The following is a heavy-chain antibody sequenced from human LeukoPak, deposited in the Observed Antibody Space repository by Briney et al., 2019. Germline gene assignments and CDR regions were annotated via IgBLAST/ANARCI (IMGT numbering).Heavy chain of an antibody. D-gene: IGHD4-23*01. J-gene: IGHJ2*01. CDR3: ARHGPNDYGGNWDWYFDL. Sequence: GGSLRLSCAASGGTFSSYSMNWVRQAPGKGLEWVSSISSSSSYIYYADSVKGRFTISRDNAKNSLYLQMNSLRAEDTAVYYCARHGPNDYGGNWDWYFDLWGRGTLVTVSS. V-gene: IGHV3-21*01. CDR1: GGTFSSYS. CDR2: ISSSSSYI.